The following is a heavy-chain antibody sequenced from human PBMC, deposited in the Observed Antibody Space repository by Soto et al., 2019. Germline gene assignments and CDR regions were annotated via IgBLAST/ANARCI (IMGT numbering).Heavy chain of an antibody. V-gene: IGHV3-66*01. CDR2: IYSGGST. J-gene: IGHJ5*02. Sequence: GGSLRLSCAASGFTVSSNYMSWVRQAPGKGLEWVSVIYSGGSTYYADSVKGRFTISRDNSKNTLYLQMNSLRAEDTAVYYCARVPKIQLWLLGFDPWGQGTLVTVSS. D-gene: IGHD5-18*01. CDR3: ARVPKIQLWLLGFDP. CDR1: GFTVSSNY.